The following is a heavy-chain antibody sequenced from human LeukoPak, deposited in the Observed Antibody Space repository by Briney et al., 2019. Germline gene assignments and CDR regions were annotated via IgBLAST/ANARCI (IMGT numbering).Heavy chain of an antibody. CDR3: ARDKRYCTNGVCYNYYYYGMDV. D-gene: IGHD2-8*01. Sequence: SVKVSCKASGGTFSSYAISWVRQAPGRGLEWMGRIIPILGIANYAQKFQGRVTITADKSTSTAYMELSSLRSEDTAVYYCARDKRYCTNGVCYNYYYYGMDVWGQGTTVTVSS. V-gene: IGHV1-69*04. CDR2: IIPILGIA. J-gene: IGHJ6*02. CDR1: GGTFSSYA.